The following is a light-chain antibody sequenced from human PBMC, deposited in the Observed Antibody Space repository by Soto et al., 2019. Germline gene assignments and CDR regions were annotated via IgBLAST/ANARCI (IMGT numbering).Light chain of an antibody. Sequence: DIHMTQSPPSLSAAVGDRLTITCRTSQRVYNLLNWYHQRAGEAPKLLIYDTSTLKSGVPSRFHGSASGTDFRLIIINLQPEDVRTYCCQQRNATPFTFCPGTKLEI. J-gene: IGKJ2*01. V-gene: IGKV1-39*01. CDR3: QQRNATPFT. CDR2: DTS. CDR1: QRVYNL.